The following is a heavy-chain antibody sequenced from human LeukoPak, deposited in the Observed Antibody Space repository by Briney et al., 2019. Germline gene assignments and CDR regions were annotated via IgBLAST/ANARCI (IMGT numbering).Heavy chain of an antibody. CDR3: AKKRKRGGQIAVAGSFDY. J-gene: IGHJ4*02. V-gene: IGHV3-30*18. CDR1: GFTFSSYG. CDR2: ISYDGSNK. D-gene: IGHD6-19*01. Sequence: PGRSLRLSCAASGFTFSSYGMHWVRQAPGKGLEWVAVISYDGSNKYYADSVKGRFTISRDNSKNTLYLQMNSLRAEDTAVYYCAKKRKRGGQIAVAGSFDYWGQGTLVTVSS.